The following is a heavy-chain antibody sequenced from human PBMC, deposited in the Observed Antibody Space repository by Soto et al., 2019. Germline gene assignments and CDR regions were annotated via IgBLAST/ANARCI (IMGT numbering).Heavy chain of an antibody. Sequence: ASVKVSCKASGYTFTSYGISWVRQAPGQGLEWMGWISAYNGNTNYAQKLQGRVTMTTDTSTSTAYMELRSLRSDDTAVYYCARGAIVVVPAGGGMDVWGQGTTVTVSS. J-gene: IGHJ6*02. CDR2: ISAYNGNT. CDR3: ARGAIVVVPAGGGMDV. CDR1: GYTFTSYG. D-gene: IGHD2-2*01. V-gene: IGHV1-18*04.